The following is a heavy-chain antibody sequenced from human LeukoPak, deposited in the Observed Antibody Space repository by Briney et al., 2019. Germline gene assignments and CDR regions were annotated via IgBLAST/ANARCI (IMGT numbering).Heavy chain of an antibody. CDR3: AKGISDCSGGSCYWVDY. CDR1: GFTVSSNY. J-gene: IGHJ4*02. Sequence: PGGSLRLSCAASGFTVSSNYMSWVRQAPGKGLEWVSVIYSGGSTYYADSVKDRFTIFRDNSKNTLYLQMNSLRAEDTAVYYCAKGISDCSGGSCYWVDYWGQGTLVTVSS. D-gene: IGHD2-15*01. CDR2: IYSGGST. V-gene: IGHV3-53*01.